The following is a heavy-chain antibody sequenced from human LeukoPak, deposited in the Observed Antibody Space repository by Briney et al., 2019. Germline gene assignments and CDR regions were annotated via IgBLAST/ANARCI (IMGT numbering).Heavy chain of an antibody. Sequence: GGSLRLSCVASGFTFSSYSMNWVRQAPGKGLEWVSSISSSGSYIYYADSVKGRFTISRDNAKNSLYLQMNSLRAEDTAVYYCARDGSGWYYFDYWGQGTLVTVSS. J-gene: IGHJ4*02. CDR3: ARDGSGWYYFDY. CDR2: ISSSGSYI. V-gene: IGHV3-21*01. D-gene: IGHD6-19*01. CDR1: GFTFSSYS.